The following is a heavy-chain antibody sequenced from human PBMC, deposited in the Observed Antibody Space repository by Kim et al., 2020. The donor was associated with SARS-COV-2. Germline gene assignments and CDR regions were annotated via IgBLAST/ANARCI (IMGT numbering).Heavy chain of an antibody. J-gene: IGHJ5*02. CDR3: ASSEPRIFGSLKFDP. CDR1: GFRFSSYR. V-gene: IGHV3-74*01. CDR2: VGLYGGLT. D-gene: IGHD2-15*01. Sequence: GGSLRLSCAASGFRFSSYRMNWVRQAPGKGLVWVSRVGLYGGLTTYADSVKGRFTISRDNAKNTLYLQMHSLRVDDTAVYYCASSEPRIFGSLKFDPWRRDTLVTLSS.